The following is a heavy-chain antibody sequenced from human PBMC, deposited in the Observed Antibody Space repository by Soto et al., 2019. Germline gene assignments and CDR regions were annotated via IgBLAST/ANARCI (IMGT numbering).Heavy chain of an antibody. D-gene: IGHD5-18*01. J-gene: IGHJ4*02. Sequence: SETLSLTCTVSGGSISSSGYYWGWIRQPPGKGLEWIGSIYYSGSTYYNPSLKSRVTISVDTSKNQFSLKLSSVTAADTAVYYCARTLGYSYGSIYGYWGQGTLVTVSS. CDR2: IYYSGST. CDR1: GGSISSSGYY. CDR3: ARTLGYSYGSIYGY. V-gene: IGHV4-39*01.